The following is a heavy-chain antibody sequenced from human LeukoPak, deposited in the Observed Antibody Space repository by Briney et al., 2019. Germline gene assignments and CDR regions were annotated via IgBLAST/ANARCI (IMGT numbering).Heavy chain of an antibody. D-gene: IGHD2-15*01. CDR2: IIPILGIA. J-gene: IGHJ4*02. CDR1: GGTFSSYA. CDR3: ARGGCSGGSCELDY. V-gene: IGHV1-69*04. Sequence: SVKVSCKASGGTFSSYAISWVRQAPGQGLEWMGRIIPILGIANYAQKFQGRVTITADKSTSTAYMELSSLRSEDTAVYYCARGGCSGGSCELDYWGQGTPGHRLL.